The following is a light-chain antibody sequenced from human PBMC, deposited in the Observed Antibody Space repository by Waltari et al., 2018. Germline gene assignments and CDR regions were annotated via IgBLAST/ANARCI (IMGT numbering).Light chain of an antibody. CDR1: GSTLGARQD. Sequence: QSVLTPPPSVSGAPGQRVTLSCTGCGSTLGARQDAPWYQQLPRAAPKLLIYGSTSRPLGVPDRFFGSTSGTSASLAITGLQAEDEADYYCQSYDTSLRVVFGGGTKLTVL. CDR3: QSYDTSLRVV. J-gene: IGLJ2*01. V-gene: IGLV1-40*01. CDR2: GST.